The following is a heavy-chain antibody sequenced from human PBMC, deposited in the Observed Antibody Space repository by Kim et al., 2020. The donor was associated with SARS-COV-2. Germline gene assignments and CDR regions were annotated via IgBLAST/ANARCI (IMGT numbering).Heavy chain of an antibody. CDR2: IYSGGST. CDR3: ARFGYCSGGSCYSDFDY. V-gene: IGHV3-66*02. D-gene: IGHD2-15*01. J-gene: IGHJ4*02. CDR1: GFTVSSNY. Sequence: GGSLRLSCAASGFTVSSNYMSWVRQAPGKGLEWVSVIYSGGSTYYADSVKGRFTISRDNSKNTLYLQMNSLRAEDTAVYYCARFGYCSGGSCYSDFDYWGQGTLVTVSS.